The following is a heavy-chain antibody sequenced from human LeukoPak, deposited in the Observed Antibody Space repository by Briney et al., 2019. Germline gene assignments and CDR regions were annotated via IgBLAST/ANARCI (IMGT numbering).Heavy chain of an antibody. CDR3: AKDRYCSSTSCYGGYRFDP. Sequence: PGGSLRLSCAASGFTFSSYGMHWVRQAPGKGLEWVAFIRYDGSNKYYADSVKGRFTISRDKSKNTLYLQMNSLRAEDTAVYYCAKDRYCSSTSCYGGYRFDPWGQGTLVTVSS. CDR1: GFTFSSYG. J-gene: IGHJ5*02. CDR2: IRYDGSNK. D-gene: IGHD2-2*01. V-gene: IGHV3-30*02.